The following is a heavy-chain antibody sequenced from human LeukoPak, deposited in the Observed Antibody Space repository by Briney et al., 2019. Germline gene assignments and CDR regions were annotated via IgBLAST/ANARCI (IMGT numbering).Heavy chain of an antibody. D-gene: IGHD6-19*01. J-gene: IGHJ4*02. V-gene: IGHV3-23*01. CDR1: GFTVSSNY. CDR2: ISGSGGDT. Sequence: GGSLRLSCAASGFTVSSNYMSWVRQAPGKGLEWVSVISGSGGDTYSADSVKGRFTISRDNSKNTLYLQMDSLRAEDTAVYYCAKIRASVAGRSFDYWGQGTLVTVSS. CDR3: AKIRASVAGRSFDY.